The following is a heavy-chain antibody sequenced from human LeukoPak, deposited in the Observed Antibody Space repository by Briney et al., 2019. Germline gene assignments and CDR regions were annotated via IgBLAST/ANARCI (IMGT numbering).Heavy chain of an antibody. J-gene: IGHJ4*02. V-gene: IGHV4-34*01. D-gene: IGHD3-10*01. Sequence: SETLSLTCAVYGGSFSNYYWSWIRQPPGKGLEWIGEINHSGGTTYTPSLKSRLTISVDTSKKQFTLKLSSVTAADTAVYYCARVAVRGGTRLDYWGQGTLVTVSS. CDR1: GGSFSNYY. CDR2: INHSGGT. CDR3: ARVAVRGGTRLDY.